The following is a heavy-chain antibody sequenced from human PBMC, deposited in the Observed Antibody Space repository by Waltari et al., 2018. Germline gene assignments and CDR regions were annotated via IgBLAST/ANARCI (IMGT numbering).Heavy chain of an antibody. CDR3: ARGHCGGDCYSALGYYGMDV. J-gene: IGHJ6*02. D-gene: IGHD2-21*02. CDR1: GYTFTSYY. Sequence: QVQLVQSGAEVKKPGASVKVSCKASGYTFTSYYMHWVRQAPGQGLGWMGIINPSGGSTSYAQKFQGRVTMTRDTSTSTVYMELSSLRSEDTAVYYCARGHCGGDCYSALGYYGMDVWGQGTTVTVSS. CDR2: INPSGGST. V-gene: IGHV1-46*01.